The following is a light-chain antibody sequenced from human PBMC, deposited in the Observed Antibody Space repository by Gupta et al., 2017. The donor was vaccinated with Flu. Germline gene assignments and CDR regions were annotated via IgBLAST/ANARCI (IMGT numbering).Light chain of an antibody. CDR1: QSVAGQ. J-gene: IGKJ4*01. CDR3: QQRTIWPLS. Sequence: EIVLTQSPATLSLSPGERATLSCRASQSVAGQLAWYQQKPGQPPRLLIYDVSNRATGIPVRFSGSGSGTDFTLTISSLEPEDFAVYYCQQRTIWPLSFGGGTKVEIK. V-gene: IGKV3-11*01. CDR2: DVS.